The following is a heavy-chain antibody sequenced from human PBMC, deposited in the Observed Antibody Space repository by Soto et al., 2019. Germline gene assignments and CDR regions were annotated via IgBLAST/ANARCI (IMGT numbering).Heavy chain of an antibody. J-gene: IGHJ4*02. V-gene: IGHV4-39*01. CDR3: ARRGSSSWYGY. Sequence: SETLSLTCTVSGGTINSTSYYWGWIRQPPGKGLEWIGSIYYSGSTYYNPSLKSRVTISVDTSKNQFSLKLSSVTAADTAVYYCARRGSSSWYGYWGQGTLVTVSS. D-gene: IGHD6-13*01. CDR2: IYYSGST. CDR1: GGTINSTSYY.